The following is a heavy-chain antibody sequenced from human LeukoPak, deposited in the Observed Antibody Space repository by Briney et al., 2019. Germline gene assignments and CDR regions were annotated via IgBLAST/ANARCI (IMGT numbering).Heavy chain of an antibody. V-gene: IGHV4-38-2*01. D-gene: IGHD1-26*01. Sequence: SVTLSLTCAVSGYSISSGYYWGWIRPTPGKGLEWIGSIYHSGSTYYNPSLKSRVTISVDTSKNQFSLRLRSVTAADTAVYYCARIVGAVSERLDYWGQGTLVAVSS. CDR1: GYSISSGYY. CDR3: ARIVGAVSERLDY. CDR2: IYHSGST. J-gene: IGHJ4*02.